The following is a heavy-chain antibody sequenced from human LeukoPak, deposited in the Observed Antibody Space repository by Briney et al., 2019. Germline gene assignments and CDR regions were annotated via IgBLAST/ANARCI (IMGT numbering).Heavy chain of an antibody. CDR3: ARDWRELSDY. D-gene: IGHD1-26*01. Sequence: PGRSLRLSCEASGFTFSSYAMHWVRQAPGKGLEWVAVISYDGSNKYYADSVKGRFTISRDNSKNTLYLQMNSLRAEDTAVYYCARDWRELSDYWGQGTLVTVSS. J-gene: IGHJ4*02. V-gene: IGHV3-30-3*01. CDR1: GFTFSSYA. CDR2: ISYDGSNK.